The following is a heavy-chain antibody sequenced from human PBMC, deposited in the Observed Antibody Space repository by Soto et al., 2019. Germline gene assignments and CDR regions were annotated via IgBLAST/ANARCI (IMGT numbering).Heavy chain of an antibody. Sequence: ASVKVSCKASGYTFTSYAMHWVRQAPGQRLEWMGWFNAGNGNTKYSQKFQGRVTITRDTSASTAYMELSSLRSEDTAVYYCARDKSGENWFDPWGQGTLVTVSS. CDR2: FNAGNGNT. D-gene: IGHD3-10*01. J-gene: IGHJ5*02. CDR1: GYTFTSYA. V-gene: IGHV1-3*01. CDR3: ARDKSGENWFDP.